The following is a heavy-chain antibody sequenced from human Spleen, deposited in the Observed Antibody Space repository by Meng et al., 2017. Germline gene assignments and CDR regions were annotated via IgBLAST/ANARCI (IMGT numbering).Heavy chain of an antibody. CDR2: IYHSGST. D-gene: IGHD6-19*01. V-gene: IGHV4-38-2*02. J-gene: IGHJ6*02. Sequence: SQTLSLTCAVYGGSFSGYYWGWIRQPPGKGLEWIGSIYHSGSTYYNPSLKSRVTISVDTSKNQFSLKLSSVTAADTAVYYCARDGSGWYLSVGDYYYYYGMDVWGQGTTVTVSS. CDR1: GGSFSGYY. CDR3: ARDGSGWYLSVGDYYYYYGMDV.